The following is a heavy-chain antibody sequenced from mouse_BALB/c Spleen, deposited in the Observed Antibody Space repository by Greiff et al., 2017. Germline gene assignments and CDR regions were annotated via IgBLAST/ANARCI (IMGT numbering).Heavy chain of an antibody. D-gene: IGHD1-2*01. Sequence: VQLQQSGPSLVQPSQSLSITCTVSGFSLTSYGVHWVRQSPGKGLEWLGVIWRGGSTDYNAAFMSRLSITKDNSKSQVFFKMNSLQADDTAIYYCAKEGHYYGYWYFDVWGAGTTVTVSS. V-gene: IGHV2-5-1*01. CDR2: IWRGGST. CDR1: GFSLTSYG. J-gene: IGHJ1*01. CDR3: AKEGHYYGYWYFDV.